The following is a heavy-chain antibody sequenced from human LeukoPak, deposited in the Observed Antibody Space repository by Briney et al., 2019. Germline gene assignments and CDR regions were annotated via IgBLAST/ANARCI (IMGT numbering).Heavy chain of an antibody. CDR1: GYSFTSYG. D-gene: IGHD1-14*01. V-gene: IGHV1-18*01. Sequence: GESLKISCKGSGYSFTSYGISWVRQAPGQGLEWMGWISAYNGNTNYAQKFQGRVTMTRNTSISTGYMELSSLRSEDTAVYYCARVGENHPALDYWGQGTLVTVSS. CDR2: ISAYNGNT. CDR3: ARVGENHPALDY. J-gene: IGHJ4*02.